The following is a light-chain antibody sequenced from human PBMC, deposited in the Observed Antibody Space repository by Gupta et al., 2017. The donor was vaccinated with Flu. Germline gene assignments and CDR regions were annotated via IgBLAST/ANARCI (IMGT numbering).Light chain of an antibody. CDR3: TSYTSANTLV. V-gene: IGLV2-18*02. J-gene: IGLJ2*01. Sequence: QSALTQPPSVSGSPGQSVTISCTGTTNDIAAYNRVSWYQQAPGTAPKLMIYEVTNRPSGVPDRLSGSKSGNTASLTISGLQAEDEGDYYCTSYTSANTLVFGGGTNLTLL. CDR1: TNDIAAYNR. CDR2: EVT.